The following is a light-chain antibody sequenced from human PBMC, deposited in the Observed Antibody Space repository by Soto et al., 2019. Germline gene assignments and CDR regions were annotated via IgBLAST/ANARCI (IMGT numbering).Light chain of an antibody. Sequence: QSALTQPASVSGSPGQSITISCTGTSSDVGGYNYVSWFQQHPGKAPKLKIYEVSNRPSGVSNRFSGSKSGYTASLTISELQAEDEDDYYWTSFTSSSTWVFGGGTKVTVL. CDR1: SSDVGGYNY. CDR2: EVS. CDR3: TSFTSSSTWV. V-gene: IGLV2-14*03. J-gene: IGLJ3*02.